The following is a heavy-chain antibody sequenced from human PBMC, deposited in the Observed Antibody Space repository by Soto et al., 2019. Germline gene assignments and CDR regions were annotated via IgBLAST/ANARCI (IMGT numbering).Heavy chain of an antibody. J-gene: IGHJ6*02. CDR1: GFTVSSYG. D-gene: IGHD2-15*01. V-gene: IGHV3-33*01. CDR2: IWYDGSNK. CDR3: ARGDIVVVVAATAGYGMDV. Sequence: GGSLRLSCAASGFTVSSYGMHWVRQAPGKGLEWVAVIWYDGSNKYYADSVKGRFTISRDNSKNTLYLQMNSLRAEDTAVYYCARGDIVVVVAATAGYGMDVWVQGTTVTV.